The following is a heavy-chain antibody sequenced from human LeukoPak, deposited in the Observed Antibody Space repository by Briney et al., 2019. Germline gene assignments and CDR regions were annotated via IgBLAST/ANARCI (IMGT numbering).Heavy chain of an antibody. CDR2: ISSSSSYI. J-gene: IGHJ2*01. V-gene: IGHV3-21*01. CDR3: AKNNDYGGSYWYFDL. D-gene: IGHD4-23*01. CDR1: GFTFSSYS. Sequence: GGSLRLSCAASGFTFSSYSMNWVRQAPGKGLEWVSSISSSSSYIYYADSVKGRFTISRDSSKNTLYLQMSSLRDEDTAVYYCAKNNDYGGSYWYFDLWGRGTLVTVSS.